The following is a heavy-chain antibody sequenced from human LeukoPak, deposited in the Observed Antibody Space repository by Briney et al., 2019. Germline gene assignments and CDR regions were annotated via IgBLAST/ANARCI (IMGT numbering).Heavy chain of an antibody. CDR3: ARGGSGSYYKPGAFDI. V-gene: IGHV2-5*01. Sequence: SGPTLVNPTQTLTLTCTFSGFSLSTSGVGVGWIRQPPGKALEWLALIYWNDDKRYSPSLKSRLTITKDTSKNQVVLTITNMDPVDTATYYCARGGSGSYYKPGAFDIWGQGTMVTVSS. CDR2: IYWNDDK. J-gene: IGHJ3*02. D-gene: IGHD3-10*01. CDR1: GFSLSTSGVG.